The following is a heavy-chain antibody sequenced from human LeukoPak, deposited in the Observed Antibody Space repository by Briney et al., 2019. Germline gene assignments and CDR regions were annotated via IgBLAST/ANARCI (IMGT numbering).Heavy chain of an antibody. CDR1: GFTFSSYW. CDR3: AGSWYSVWFDP. D-gene: IGHD6-13*01. J-gene: IGHJ5*02. CDR2: IKQDGSEK. V-gene: IGHV3-7*01. Sequence: GGSLRLSCAASGFTFSSYWMGWVRQAPGKGLEWVANIKQDGSEKCYVDSVKGRFTISRDNAKNSLYLQMNSLRAEDTAVYYCAGSWYSVWFDPWGQGTLVTVSS.